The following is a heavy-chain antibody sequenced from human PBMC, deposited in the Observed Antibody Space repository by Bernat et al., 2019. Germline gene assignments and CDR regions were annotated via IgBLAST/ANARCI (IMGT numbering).Heavy chain of an antibody. CDR2: ISGSGGST. CDR1: GFTFSSYA. Sequence: EVQLLESGGGLVQPGGSLRLSCAASGFTFSSYAMSWVRQAPGKGLEWVSAISGSGGSTYYADSVKGRFTISRDNSKNTLYLQMNSLRAEDTAVYYFAKPPEGSGSYYLAALDYWGQGTLVTVSS. D-gene: IGHD3-10*01. J-gene: IGHJ4*02. V-gene: IGHV3-23*01. CDR3: AKPPEGSGSYYLAALDY.